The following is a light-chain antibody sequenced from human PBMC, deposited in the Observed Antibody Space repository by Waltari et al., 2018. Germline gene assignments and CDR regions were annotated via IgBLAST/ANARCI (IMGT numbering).Light chain of an antibody. Sequence: HSALTQPPSASGSPGQSVAISCTGTSSDVVGYNYVSWSQQHPGNAPTLMIYKVYTRRSGVPDRFSGSKTGNTASLTVSGLQAEDEADYYCSSYAGRDILVFGGGTRLTVL. CDR2: KVY. V-gene: IGLV2-8*01. CDR3: SSYAGRDILV. CDR1: SSDVVGYNY. J-gene: IGLJ2*01.